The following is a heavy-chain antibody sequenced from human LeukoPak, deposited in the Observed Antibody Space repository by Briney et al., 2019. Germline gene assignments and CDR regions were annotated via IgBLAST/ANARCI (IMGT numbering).Heavy chain of an antibody. D-gene: IGHD6-19*01. CDR1: DYSISSGYY. J-gene: IGHJ1*01. Sequence: PSETLSLTCTVSDYSISSGYYWGWIRQSPSRARGWLGRTYYRSKWFKDYPVSVQGRITINPDTSKNQFSLQLNSVTPEDTAVYYCARDRGNGWNHPADWGQGTRVTVSS. V-gene: IGHV6-1*01. CDR3: ARDRGNGWNHPAD. CDR2: TYYRSKWFK.